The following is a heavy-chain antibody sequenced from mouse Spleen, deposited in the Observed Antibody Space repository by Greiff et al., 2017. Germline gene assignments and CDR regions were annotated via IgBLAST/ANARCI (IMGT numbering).Heavy chain of an antibody. V-gene: IGHV5-9*04. J-gene: IGHJ3*01. CDR2: ISSGGGNT. CDR3: ARQRDYGPWFAY. CDR1: GFTFSSYA. Sequence: EVKLVESGGGLVKLGGSLKLSCAASGFTFSSYAMSWVRQTPEKRLEWVATISSGGGNTYYPDSVKGRFTISRDNAKNTLYLQMSSLKSEDTAMYYCARQRDYGPWFAYWGQGTLVTVSA. D-gene: IGHD1-1*01.